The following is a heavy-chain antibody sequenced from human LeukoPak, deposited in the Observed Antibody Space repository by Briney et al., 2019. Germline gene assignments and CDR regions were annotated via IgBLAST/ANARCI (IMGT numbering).Heavy chain of an antibody. D-gene: IGHD5-24*01. CDR3: AREPGWLQLGDDAFDI. J-gene: IGHJ3*02. Sequence: GASVKVSCKASGYTFTSYGISWVRQAPGQGLEWMGWISAYNGNTDYAQKLQGRVTMTTDTSTSTAYMELRSLRSDDTAVYYCAREPGWLQLGDDAFDIWGQGTMVTVSS. CDR2: ISAYNGNT. V-gene: IGHV1-18*01. CDR1: GYTFTSYG.